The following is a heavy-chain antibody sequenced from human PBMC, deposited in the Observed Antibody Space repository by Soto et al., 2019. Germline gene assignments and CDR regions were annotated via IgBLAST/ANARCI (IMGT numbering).Heavy chain of an antibody. V-gene: IGHV3-30*18. CDR3: VKSLGFCSSSSCSRDYYYYYGMDV. D-gene: IGHD2-2*01. CDR2: ISYDGGNK. J-gene: IGHJ6*02. CDR1: GFTFRSYG. Sequence: SLRLSCATSGFTFRSYGMHWVRQAAGKGLEWVTLISYDGGNKYYADSVKGRFSISRDNSRNTLYLQMNSLRPEDAAVYYCVKSLGFCSSSSCSRDYYYYYGMDVWGQGTTVTVSS.